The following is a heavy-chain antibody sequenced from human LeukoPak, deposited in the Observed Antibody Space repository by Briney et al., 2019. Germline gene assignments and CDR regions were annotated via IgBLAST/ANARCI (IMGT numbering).Heavy chain of an antibody. CDR2: INHSGST. D-gene: IGHD1-14*01. Sequence: SETLSLTCAVYGGSFSGYYWSWIRQPPGKGLEWIGEINHSGSTNYNPSLKSRVTISVDTSKNQFSLKLSSVTAADTAVYYCARDNGRNWFDPWGQGTLVTVSS. V-gene: IGHV4-34*01. CDR1: GGSFSGYY. CDR3: ARDNGRNWFDP. J-gene: IGHJ5*02.